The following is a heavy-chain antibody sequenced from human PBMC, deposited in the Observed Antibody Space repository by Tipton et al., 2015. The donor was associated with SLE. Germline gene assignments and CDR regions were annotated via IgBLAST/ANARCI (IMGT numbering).Heavy chain of an antibody. CDR1: GGSISSHY. CDR3: ARGSRGSDAFDI. CDR2: ICDIGIT. J-gene: IGHJ3*02. Sequence: TLSLTCTVSGGSISSHYWSWIRQPPGEGLEWIGDICDIGITSYNPSLKSRVSISLDTSKNQFSLKLSSVTAADTDVYYCARGSRGSDAFDIWGQGTVVTVSS. D-gene: IGHD2-2*01. V-gene: IGHV4-59*11.